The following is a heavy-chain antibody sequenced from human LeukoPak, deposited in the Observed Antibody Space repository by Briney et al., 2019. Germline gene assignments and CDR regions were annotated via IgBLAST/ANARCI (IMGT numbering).Heavy chain of an antibody. J-gene: IGHJ4*02. CDR1: GFIFDNYG. Sequence: GGSLRLSCSASGFIFDNYGMNWVRQAPGKGLEWVSSISTSSIYIFYADSVKGRFTISRDNAKNSLYLQMNSLRAEDTAVYYCARVPPGYSSGWYRDYWGQGTLVTVSS. V-gene: IGHV3-21*01. D-gene: IGHD6-19*01. CDR2: ISTSSIYI. CDR3: ARVPPGYSSGWYRDY.